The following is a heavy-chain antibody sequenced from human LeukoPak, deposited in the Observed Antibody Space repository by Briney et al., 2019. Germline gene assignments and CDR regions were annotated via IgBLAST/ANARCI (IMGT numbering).Heavy chain of an antibody. Sequence: PGGSLRLSCAASGFTFSSYGMHWVCQAPGKGLEWVAFIRYDGSNKYYADSVKGRFTISRDNSKNTLYLQMDSLRAEDTAVYYCATAQREYYYDSSGIMGNWGQGTLVTVSS. D-gene: IGHD3-22*01. CDR1: GFTFSSYG. CDR3: ATAQREYYYDSSGIMGN. V-gene: IGHV3-30*02. J-gene: IGHJ4*02. CDR2: IRYDGSNK.